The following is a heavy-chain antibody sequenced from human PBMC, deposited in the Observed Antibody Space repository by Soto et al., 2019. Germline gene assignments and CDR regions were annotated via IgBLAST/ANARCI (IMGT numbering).Heavy chain of an antibody. Sequence: ASVKVSCKASGYTFTSYDINWVRQATGQGLEWMGWMNPNSGNTGYAQKFQGRVTMTRNTSISTAYMELSSLRSEDTAVYYCARVRPPRYYDFWSGLTGAGYYYYMDVWGKRTTVTVSS. V-gene: IGHV1-8*01. J-gene: IGHJ6*03. D-gene: IGHD3-3*01. CDR3: ARVRPPRYYDFWSGLTGAGYYYYMDV. CDR2: MNPNSGNT. CDR1: GYTFTSYD.